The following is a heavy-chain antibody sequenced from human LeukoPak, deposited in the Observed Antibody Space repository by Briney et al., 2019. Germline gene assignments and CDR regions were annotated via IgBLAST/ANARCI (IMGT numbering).Heavy chain of an antibody. CDR2: INPSGGST. Sequence: ASVKVSCKASGYTFTSYYMHWVRQAPGQGLEWMGIINPSGGSTSYAQKFQGRVTMTRDTSTSTVYMELSSLRSEDTAVYHCARDLRVSREMTTVTTSADYWGQGTLVTVSS. CDR1: GYTFTSYY. J-gene: IGHJ4*02. V-gene: IGHV1-46*01. D-gene: IGHD4-17*01. CDR3: ARDLRVSREMTTVTTSADY.